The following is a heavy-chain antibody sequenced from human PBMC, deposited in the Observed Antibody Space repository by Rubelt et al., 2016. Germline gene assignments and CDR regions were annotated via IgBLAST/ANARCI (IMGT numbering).Heavy chain of an antibody. CDR3: ARSTAHSDFDY. CDR2: IYFTGTT. Sequence: QVQLQESGPGLVKPSETLPLTCSVSGGSISNYYWSWIRQPPGKGLEWIGYIYFTGTTNYNPSLKSRVAMSEDTSENQFTLKLSAVTAADTAVYYCARSTAHSDFDYWGQGTLVTVSS. D-gene: IGHD2-8*02. CDR1: GGSISNYY. V-gene: IGHV4-59*01. J-gene: IGHJ4*02.